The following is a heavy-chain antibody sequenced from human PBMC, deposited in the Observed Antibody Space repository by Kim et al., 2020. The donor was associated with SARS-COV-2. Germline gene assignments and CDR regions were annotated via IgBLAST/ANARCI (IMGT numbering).Heavy chain of an antibody. D-gene: IGHD1-1*01. V-gene: IGHV3-21*01. CDR3: ARVYSGSHHFDY. Sequence: IDYADSVKGRFIISRDNAENALYLQMNSLRAEDTAVYYCARVYSGSHHFDYWGQGTLVTVSS. J-gene: IGHJ4*02. CDR2: I.